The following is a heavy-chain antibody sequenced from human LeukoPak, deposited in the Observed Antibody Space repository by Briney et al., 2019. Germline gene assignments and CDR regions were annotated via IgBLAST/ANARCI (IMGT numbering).Heavy chain of an antibody. CDR3: ARSSYSSSSSV. CDR2: INSDGSEG. V-gene: IGHV3-7*03. CDR1: GFTFSGFW. D-gene: IGHD6-6*01. J-gene: IGHJ3*01. Sequence: GGSLRLSCAVSGFTFSGFWVSWSRQAPGKGLEWVASINSDGSEGYYADVVKGRFTISRDNAKNSLYLQINSLRAEDTAVYYCARSSYSSSSSVWGQGTMVTVSS.